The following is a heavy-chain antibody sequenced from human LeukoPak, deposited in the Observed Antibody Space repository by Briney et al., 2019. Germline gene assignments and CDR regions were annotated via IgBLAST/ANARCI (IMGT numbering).Heavy chain of an antibody. J-gene: IGHJ3*01. V-gene: IGHV3-64D*06. Sequence: PGGSLRLSCSASGFTFSSYAMYWVRQAPGKGLEYVSAITSSGDSTHYADSVEGRFTISRDNSINTLYFQMSSLRAEDTAVYYCVREGHDSVRSDAFDLWGRGTVVTVSS. D-gene: IGHD3-22*01. CDR3: VREGHDSVRSDAFDL. CDR2: ITSSGDST. CDR1: GFTFSSYA.